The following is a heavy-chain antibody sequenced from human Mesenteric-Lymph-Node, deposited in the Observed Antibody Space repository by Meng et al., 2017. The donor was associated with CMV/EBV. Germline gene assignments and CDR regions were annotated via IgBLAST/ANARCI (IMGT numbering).Heavy chain of an antibody. J-gene: IGHJ3*02. CDR1: GFIFSNYG. V-gene: IGHV3-30*03. Sequence: GGSLRLSCAASGFIFSNYGMHWVRQAPGKGLEWVAVISYDGGSRHYVDPVKDRFTISRDNSKNTLYLQMNSLGADDTAVYYCGRGGNQLVRWYLDIWGQGAMVTVSS. CDR2: ISYDGGSR. CDR3: GRGGNQLVRWYLDI. D-gene: IGHD6-6*01.